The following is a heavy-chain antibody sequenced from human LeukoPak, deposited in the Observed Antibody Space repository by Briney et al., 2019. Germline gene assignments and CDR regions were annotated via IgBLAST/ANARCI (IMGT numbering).Heavy chain of an antibody. V-gene: IGHV3-48*01. D-gene: IGHD1-1*01. CDR3: AGDATYYYYMDV. CDR1: GFSLSTYN. Sequence: GGSLRLSCAASGFSLSTYNMNWVRQSPGKGLEWISYISFSSSAIYYADSVKGRFTISRDNVKNSLYLQMNSLRTEDSAVYFCAGDATYYYYMDVWGRGTTVTVSS. J-gene: IGHJ6*03. CDR2: ISFSSSAI.